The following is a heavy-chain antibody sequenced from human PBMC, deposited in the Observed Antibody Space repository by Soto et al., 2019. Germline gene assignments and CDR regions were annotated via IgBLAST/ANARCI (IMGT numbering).Heavy chain of an antibody. V-gene: IGHV4-59*01. CDR2: IYYSGST. Sequence: PSETLSLTCTVSGGSISSYYWSWIRQPPGKGLEWIGYIYYSGSTNYNPSLRSRVTISVDTSKNQFSLNLRSVTAADTAVYYCARYTGTFDPWGQGTLVTVSS. CDR3: ARYTGTFDP. D-gene: IGHD1-1*01. CDR1: GGSISSYY. J-gene: IGHJ5*02.